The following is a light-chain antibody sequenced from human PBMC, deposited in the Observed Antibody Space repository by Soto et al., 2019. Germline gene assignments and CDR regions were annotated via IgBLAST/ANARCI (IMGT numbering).Light chain of an antibody. J-gene: IGKJ1*01. CDR3: RQANSFPRT. CDR1: RAISTW. V-gene: IGKV1D-12*01. CDR2: AAS. Sequence: DIQMTQSPSSVSASVGDRVTITCRASRAISTWLAWYQQKPGKAPKLLIYAASNLQTGVPSRFSGSGSGTDFTLTISILQPEDFATYYCRQANSFPRTFGQGTKVEIK.